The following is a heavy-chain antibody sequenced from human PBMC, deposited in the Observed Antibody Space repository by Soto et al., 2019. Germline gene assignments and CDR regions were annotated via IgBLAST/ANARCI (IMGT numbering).Heavy chain of an antibody. J-gene: IGHJ6*02. CDR3: AKDRGGLLWFGEVLSGGMDV. D-gene: IGHD3-10*01. CDR1: GLNFSNSW. Sequence: GGSLRLSCVASGLNFSNSWTSWVRQAPGKGLEWVANINQDGSERYYVDSVRGRFTISKDNSKNSLYLQMDSLRAEDTAVYYCAKDRGGLLWFGEVLSGGMDVWGQGTSVTVSS. V-gene: IGHV3-7*01. CDR2: INQDGSER.